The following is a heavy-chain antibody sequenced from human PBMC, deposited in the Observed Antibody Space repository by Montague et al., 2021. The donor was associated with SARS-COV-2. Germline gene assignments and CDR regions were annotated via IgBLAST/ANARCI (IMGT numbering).Heavy chain of an antibody. CDR1: GFSFTTIGVG. D-gene: IGHD3-16*01. CDR3: GHTRGRNALIDY. J-gene: IGHJ4*02. CDR2: INWNDEK. V-gene: IGHV2-5*01. Sequence: PALVKPTQTLTLTCTYSGFSFTTIGVGVVWIRQPPGKALEWLGVINWNDEKYYSPSLKTRLAITTDTSRNQVVLTMTNMGPVDTGTYYCGHTRGRNALIDYWGQGTLVTVSS.